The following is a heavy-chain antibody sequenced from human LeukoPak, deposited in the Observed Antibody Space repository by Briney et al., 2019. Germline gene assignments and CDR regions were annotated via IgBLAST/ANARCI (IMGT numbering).Heavy chain of an antibody. CDR2: ISSSSSYI. V-gene: IGHV3-21*01. CDR3: ARIGGPAPDIVVVPAASLEGPDY. D-gene: IGHD2-2*01. Sequence: GGSLRLSCAASGFTFSSYSMNWVRQAPGKGLEWVSSISSSSSYIYYADSVKGRFTISRDNAKNSLYLQMNSLRAEDTAVYYCARIGGPAPDIVVVPAASLEGPDYWGQGTLVTVSS. J-gene: IGHJ4*02. CDR1: GFTFSSYS.